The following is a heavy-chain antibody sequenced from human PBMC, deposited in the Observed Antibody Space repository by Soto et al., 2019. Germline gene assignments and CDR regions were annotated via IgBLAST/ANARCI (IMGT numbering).Heavy chain of an antibody. CDR1: GYTFTTYA. Sequence: ASVKVSCKASGYTFTTYAMHWVRQAPGQRLEWMGWINAGNGNTKYSQKFQGRFTISRDNSKNPLYLQMNSLRAEDTAVYYCAKGGRQWLVTSDFNYWGQGALVTVSS. J-gene: IGHJ4*02. V-gene: IGHV1-3*01. CDR2: INAGNGNT. D-gene: IGHD6-19*01. CDR3: AKGGRQWLVTSDFNY.